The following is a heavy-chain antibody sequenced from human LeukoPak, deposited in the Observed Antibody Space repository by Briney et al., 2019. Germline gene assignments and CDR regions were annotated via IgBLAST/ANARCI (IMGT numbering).Heavy chain of an antibody. Sequence: SETLSLTCTVSGGSISSSSYYWGWIRQPPGKGLEWIGSIYYSGSTYYNPSLKSRVTISVDTSKNQFSLKLSSVTAADTAVYYCARESMVRERRSYYYYYGMDVWGQGTTVTVSS. CDR3: ARESMVRERRSYYYYYGMDV. D-gene: IGHD3-10*01. V-gene: IGHV4-39*07. CDR1: GGSISSSSYY. J-gene: IGHJ6*02. CDR2: IYYSGST.